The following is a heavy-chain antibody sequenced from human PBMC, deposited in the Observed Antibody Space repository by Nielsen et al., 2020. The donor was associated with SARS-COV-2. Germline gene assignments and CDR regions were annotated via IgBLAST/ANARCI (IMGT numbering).Heavy chain of an antibody. V-gene: IGHV4-31*11. J-gene: IGHJ3*01. CDR2: IHSSGGS. D-gene: IGHD2-8*02. CDR3: ATTRLWSNDGFAL. CDR1: GVSFSSGGHY. Sequence: SETLSLTCAVSGVSFSSGGHYWNWIRQHLGKGLEWIGYIHSSGGSDYTPSLKGRASISLDTSSNQFSLKLNSVTAADTAVYYCATTRLWSNDGFALWGQGTMVTVSS.